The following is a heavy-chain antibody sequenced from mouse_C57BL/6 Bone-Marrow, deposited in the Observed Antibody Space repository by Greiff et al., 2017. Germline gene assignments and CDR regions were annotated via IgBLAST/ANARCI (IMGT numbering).Heavy chain of an antibody. V-gene: IGHV1-19*01. CDR3: ARWDYYGSSPGWWFDV. D-gene: IGHD1-1*01. CDR2: INPYNGGT. J-gene: IGHJ1*03. CDR1: GYTFTDYY. Sequence: EVQLQQSGPVLVKPGASVKMSCKASGYTFTDYYMNWVKQSHGKSLEWIGVINPYNGGTSYNQKFKGKATLTVDKSSSTAYMGLNSLTSEDSAVYYCARWDYYGSSPGWWFDVWGTGTTVTVSS.